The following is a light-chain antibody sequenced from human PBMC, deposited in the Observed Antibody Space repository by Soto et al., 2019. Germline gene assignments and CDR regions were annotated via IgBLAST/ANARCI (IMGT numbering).Light chain of an antibody. Sequence: EIVLTQSTATLSLSPGERATLSCRASQSVSSYLAWYQQKPGQAPRLLIYDASNRATGIPARFSGSGSGTDFTLTISSLEREDFAVYYCQQRSNWPTFGGGTKVEIK. CDR2: DAS. CDR1: QSVSSY. J-gene: IGKJ4*01. V-gene: IGKV3-11*01. CDR3: QQRSNWPT.